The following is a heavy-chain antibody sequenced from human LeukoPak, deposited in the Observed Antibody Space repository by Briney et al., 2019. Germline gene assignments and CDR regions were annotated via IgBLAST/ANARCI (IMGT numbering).Heavy chain of an antibody. CDR1: GGSITGPRYY. V-gene: IGHV4-39*07. CDR2: FYKSGST. J-gene: IGHJ5*02. CDR3: AKNGQSGFSFDP. D-gene: IGHD1-26*01. Sequence: SETLSLTCTVSGGSITGPRYYWGWIRQPPGKGLEWIGSFYKSGSTYYNPSLKSRVTISADTSKNQFSLKLSSVTAADTAVYYCAKNGQSGFSFDPWGQGTLVTVSS.